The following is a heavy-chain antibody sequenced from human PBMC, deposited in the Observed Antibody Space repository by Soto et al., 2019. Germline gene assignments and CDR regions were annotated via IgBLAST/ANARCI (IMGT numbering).Heavy chain of an antibody. D-gene: IGHD7-27*01. CDR2: ISGSGGST. J-gene: IGHJ4*02. CDR1: GFTFSIFA. CDR3: AKEVSLGSTVDLGY. Sequence: LRLSCAASGFTFSIFAMSWVRQSPGKGLEWVSTISGSGGSTYYADAVKGRFTISRDNSMGTLYLQMKSLRVEDTAIYYCAKEVSLGSTVDLGYWGQGALVTV. V-gene: IGHV3-23*01.